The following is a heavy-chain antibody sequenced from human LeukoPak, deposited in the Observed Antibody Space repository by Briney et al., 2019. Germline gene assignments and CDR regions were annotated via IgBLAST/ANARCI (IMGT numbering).Heavy chain of an antibody. D-gene: IGHD2-2*01. V-gene: IGHV3-74*01. CDR1: GFTFSSYW. CDR2: IDRDSSST. J-gene: IGHJ4*02. Sequence: GGSLRLSCVASGFTFSSYWMHWVRQAPGKGLVWVSRIDRDSSSTRYADSVKGRFTISRDNAKNTLYLHMNSVGAEDTAVYYCAIGMPAAMVWGQGTLVTVSS. CDR3: AIGMPAAMV.